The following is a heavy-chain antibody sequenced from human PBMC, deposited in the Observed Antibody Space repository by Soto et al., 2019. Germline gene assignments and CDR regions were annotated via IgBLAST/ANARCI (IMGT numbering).Heavy chain of an antibody. Sequence: GASVKVSCKASGGTFSSYAISWVRQAPGQGLEWMGGIIPIFGTANYAQKCQGRVTITADESTSTAYMELSSLRSEDTAVYYCAGASGSRVATSRSFDYWGQGTLVTVSS. D-gene: IGHD5-12*01. CDR3: AGASGSRVATSRSFDY. CDR1: GGTFSSYA. CDR2: IIPIFGTA. J-gene: IGHJ4*02. V-gene: IGHV1-69*13.